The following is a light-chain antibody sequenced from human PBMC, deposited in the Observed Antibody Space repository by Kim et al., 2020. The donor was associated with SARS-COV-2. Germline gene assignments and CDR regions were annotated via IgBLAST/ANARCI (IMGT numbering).Light chain of an antibody. J-gene: IGLJ3*02. V-gene: IGLV1-40*01. CDR2: GNS. CDR3: QSYDSSLSGWV. CDR1: SSNIGAGYD. Sequence: VTSSGTGSSSNIGAGYDVHWYQQLPGTAPKLLIYGNSNRPSGVPDRFSGSKSGTSASLAITGLQAEDEADYYCQSYDSSLSGWVFGGGTQLTVL.